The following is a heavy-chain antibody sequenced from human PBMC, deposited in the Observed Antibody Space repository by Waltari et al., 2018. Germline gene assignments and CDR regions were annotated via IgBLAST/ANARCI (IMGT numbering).Heavy chain of an antibody. J-gene: IGHJ5*02. V-gene: IGHV1-69*13. D-gene: IGHD4-4*01. CDR2: IIPIFGTA. CDR3: ARVSNRVWYWFDP. CDR1: GGAFSSYA. Sequence: QVQLVQSGAEVKKPGSSVKVSFKDSGGAFSSYAISWVRQAPGQGLEWMGGIIPIFGTANYAQKFQGRVTITADESTSTAYMELSSLRSEDTAVYYCARVSNRVWYWFDPWGQGTLVTVSS.